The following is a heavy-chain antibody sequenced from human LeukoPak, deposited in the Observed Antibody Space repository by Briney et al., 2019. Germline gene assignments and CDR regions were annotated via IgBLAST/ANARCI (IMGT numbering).Heavy chain of an antibody. CDR1: GFTFSNYA. J-gene: IGHJ4*02. Sequence: GGSLRLSCAASGFTFSNYAMSWVRQAPGKGLEWVSTISGSGGTTHYADSVKGRFTISRDNSKNTLYLQMNSLRAEDTAVYYCAKTSHTEMVTAILYYFDYWGQGTLVTVSS. CDR2: ISGSGGTT. CDR3: AKTSHTEMVTAILYYFDY. V-gene: IGHV3-23*01. D-gene: IGHD5-18*01.